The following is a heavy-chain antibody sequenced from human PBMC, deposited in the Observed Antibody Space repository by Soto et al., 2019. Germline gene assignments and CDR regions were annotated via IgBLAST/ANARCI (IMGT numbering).Heavy chain of an antibody. Sequence: ASVKVSCKASGYTFTSYGISWVRQAPGQGLEWMGWISAYNGNTNYAQKLQGRVTMTTDTSTSTAYLELRSLRSDDTAVYYCARDLTVAAAGNPGRWGQGTLVTVSS. CDR1: GYTFTSYG. V-gene: IGHV1-18*01. D-gene: IGHD6-13*01. CDR2: ISAYNGNT. CDR3: ARDLTVAAAGNPGR. J-gene: IGHJ4*02.